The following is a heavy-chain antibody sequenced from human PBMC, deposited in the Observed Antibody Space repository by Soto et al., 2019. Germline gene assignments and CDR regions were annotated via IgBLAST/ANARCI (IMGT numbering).Heavy chain of an antibody. CDR2: IWYDGSNK. D-gene: IGHD6-19*01. J-gene: IGHJ3*02. V-gene: IGHV3-33*01. Sequence: GWCLRLSCAACGFIVSSYGMHWVRKAPGKGLEWVAVIWYDGSNKYYADSVKGRFTISRDNSKNTLYLQMNSLRAEDTAVYYCARDSSGWPNDAFDIWGQGTMVTVSS. CDR1: GFIVSSYG. CDR3: ARDSSGWPNDAFDI.